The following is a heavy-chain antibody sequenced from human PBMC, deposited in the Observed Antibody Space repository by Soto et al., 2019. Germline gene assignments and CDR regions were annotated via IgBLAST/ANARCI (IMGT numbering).Heavy chain of an antibody. CDR3: AREASVAALNWFDP. Sequence: GGSLRLSCAASGFTFIQYALNCVRQAPGKGLEWVAVILYDGTIEHYADSVKGRFTVSRDNSKNTVYLQMDSLTPEDTGVYYCAREASVAALNWFDPWGQGTLVTVSS. CDR2: ILYDGTIE. V-gene: IGHV3-30-3*01. CDR1: GFTFIQYA. J-gene: IGHJ5*02. D-gene: IGHD6-6*01.